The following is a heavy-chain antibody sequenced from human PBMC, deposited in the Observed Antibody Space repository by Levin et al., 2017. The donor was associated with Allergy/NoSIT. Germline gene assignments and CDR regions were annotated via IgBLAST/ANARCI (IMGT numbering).Heavy chain of an antibody. D-gene: IGHD5-18*01. Sequence: GESLKISCAASGFTFSSYSMNWVRQAPGKGLEWVSSISSSSSYIYYADSVKGRFTISRDNAKNSLYLQMNSLRAEDTAVYYCAREVTQRTDDAFDIWGQGTMVTVSS. CDR2: ISSSSSYI. CDR1: GFTFSSYS. CDR3: AREVTQRTDDAFDI. J-gene: IGHJ3*02. V-gene: IGHV3-21*01.